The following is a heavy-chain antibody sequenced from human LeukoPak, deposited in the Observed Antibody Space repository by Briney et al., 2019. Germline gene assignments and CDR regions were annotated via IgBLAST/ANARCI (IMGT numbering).Heavy chain of an antibody. V-gene: IGHV3-30*18. D-gene: IGHD6-13*01. CDR3: AKVKEQQLVRYGFDI. CDR1: GFTFSSHG. J-gene: IGHJ3*02. CDR2: ISHDGSNK. Sequence: PGGSLRLPCAASGFTFSSHGMHWVRQAPGKGLEWVAAISHDGSNKLYVDSVKGRFIISRDNSKNTLYLQMNSLRVEDTAVFYCAKVKEQQLVRYGFDIWGQGTMVTVSS.